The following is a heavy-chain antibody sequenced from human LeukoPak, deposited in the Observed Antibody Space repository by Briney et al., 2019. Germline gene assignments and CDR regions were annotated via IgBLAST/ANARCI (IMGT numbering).Heavy chain of an antibody. Sequence: ASAKVSCKVSGYTLTELSMHWVRQAPGKGLEWMGGFDPEDGETIYAQKFQGRVTMTEDTSTDTAYMELSSLRSDDTAVYYCARGLAAAANSRFDPWGQGTLVTVSS. CDR2: FDPEDGET. V-gene: IGHV1-24*01. CDR3: ARGLAAAANSRFDP. CDR1: GYTLTELS. J-gene: IGHJ5*02. D-gene: IGHD6-13*01.